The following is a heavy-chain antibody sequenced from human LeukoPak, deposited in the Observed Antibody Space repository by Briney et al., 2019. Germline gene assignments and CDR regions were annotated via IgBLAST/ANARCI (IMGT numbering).Heavy chain of an antibody. CDR3: AHDTSGYAYYFDY. J-gene: IGHJ4*02. V-gene: IGHV3-49*03. Sequence: GGSLRLSCTTSGFTFGEFAMSWFRQAPGKGPEWVGFIRSKRNGGTTECAASVKGRFTFSRDDSRRVAYLQMNSLTTEDTAVYNCAHDTSGYAYYFDYWGQGTVVTVSS. CDR2: IRSKRNGGTT. D-gene: IGHD3-22*01. CDR1: GFTFGEFA.